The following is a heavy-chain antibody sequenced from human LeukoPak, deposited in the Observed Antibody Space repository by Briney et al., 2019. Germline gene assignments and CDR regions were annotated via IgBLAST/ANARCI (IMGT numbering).Heavy chain of an antibody. CDR3: ARDLYGSGSYYGGFDY. J-gene: IGHJ4*02. V-gene: IGHV4-59*01. Sequence: SETLSLTCTVSGGSISSYYWSWIRQPPGKGLEWIGYTYYSGSTNYNPSLKSRVTISVDTSKNQFSLKLSSVTAADTAVYYCARDLYGSGSYYGGFDYWGQGTLVTVSS. CDR1: GGSISSYY. D-gene: IGHD3-10*01. CDR2: TYYSGST.